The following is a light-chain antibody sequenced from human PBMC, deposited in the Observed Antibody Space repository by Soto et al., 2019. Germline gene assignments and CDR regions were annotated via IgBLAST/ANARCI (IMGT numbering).Light chain of an antibody. J-gene: IGKJ1*01. Sequence: DVVMTQSPLSLPVTLGQPASISCRSSQSRLYSDGNTYLSGFQQRPGQSPRRLIYKVSNRDSGVTDRFRGSHSSTDITPKISRVEAEDVGDNYCVQGIYWPPRTFGQGTNVEIK. V-gene: IGKV2-30*01. CDR2: KVS. CDR1: QSRLYSDGNTY. CDR3: VQGIYWPPRT.